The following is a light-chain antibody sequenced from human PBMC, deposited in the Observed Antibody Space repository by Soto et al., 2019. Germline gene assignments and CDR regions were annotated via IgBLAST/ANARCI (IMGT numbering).Light chain of an antibody. CDR3: QQHGTSLWT. CDR1: QSVSSSY. Sequence: EIVLTQSPDTLSLYPGERATLSCRASQSVSSSYLAWYQQIPGQAPRLLIYGTSNRATGIPDRFSGSGSGTDFSLTISSLEPEDFAVYYCQQHGTSLWTFGQGTKVEIK. V-gene: IGKV3-20*01. CDR2: GTS. J-gene: IGKJ1*01.